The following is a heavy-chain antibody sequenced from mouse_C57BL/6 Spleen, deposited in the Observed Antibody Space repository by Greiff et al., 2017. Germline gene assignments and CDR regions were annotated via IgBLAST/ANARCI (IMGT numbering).Heavy chain of an antibody. J-gene: IGHJ4*01. CDR2: IDPEDGDT. V-gene: IGHV14-1*01. Sequence: EVQLQQSGAELVRPGASVKLSCTASGFNIKDYYMHWVKQRPEQGLEWIGRIDPEDGDTEYAPKFQGKATMTADTSSNTAYLQLSSLTSEDTAVYYCSKIIRSDAKDYWGQGTSVTVSS. CDR3: SKIIRSDAKDY. CDR1: GFNIKDYY.